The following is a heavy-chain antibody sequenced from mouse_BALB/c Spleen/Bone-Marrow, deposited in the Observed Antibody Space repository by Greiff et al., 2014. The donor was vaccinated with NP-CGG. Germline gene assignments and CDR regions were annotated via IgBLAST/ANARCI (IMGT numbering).Heavy chain of an antibody. D-gene: IGHD2-10*01. CDR2: IDPANXXX. CDR3: ARPTSY. V-gene: IGHV14-3*02. J-gene: IGHJ3*01. Sequence: EVKLEESGAELVKPGASVKLSCTASGFNIKDTYMHWVKQRPEQGLEWIGRIDPANXXXXXXPXXXXXATXXADTSSNTAYLQLSSLTSEDTAVYYCARPTSYWGQGTLVTVSA. CDR1: GFNIKDTY.